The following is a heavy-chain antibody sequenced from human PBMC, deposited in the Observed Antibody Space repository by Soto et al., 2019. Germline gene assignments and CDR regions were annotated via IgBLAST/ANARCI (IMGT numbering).Heavy chain of an antibody. J-gene: IGHJ5*02. CDR3: ARQTDIVLMVYATEGHWFDP. V-gene: IGHV4-39*01. CDR1: GGSISSSSYY. CDR2: IYYSGST. D-gene: IGHD2-8*01. Sequence: SETLSLTCTVSGGSISSSSYYWGWIRQPPGKGLEWIGSIYYSGSTYYNPSLKSRVTISVDTSKNQFSLKLSSVTAADTAVYYCARQTDIVLMVYATEGHWFDPWGQGTLVTVSS.